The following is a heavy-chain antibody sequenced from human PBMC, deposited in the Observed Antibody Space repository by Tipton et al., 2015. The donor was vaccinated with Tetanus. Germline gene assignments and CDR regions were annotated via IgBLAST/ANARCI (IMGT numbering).Heavy chain of an antibody. CDR3: ARVPGRRLPTDYGMDV. Sequence: SLRLSCAASGFTFSSYDMHWVRQATGKGLEWVSAIGTAGDTYYPGSVKGRFTISRENAKNSLYLQMNSLRAGDTAVYYCARVPGRRLPTDYGMDVWGQGTTVTVSS. CDR1: GFTFSSYD. D-gene: IGHD1-14*01. CDR2: IGTAGDT. V-gene: IGHV3-13*01. J-gene: IGHJ6*02.